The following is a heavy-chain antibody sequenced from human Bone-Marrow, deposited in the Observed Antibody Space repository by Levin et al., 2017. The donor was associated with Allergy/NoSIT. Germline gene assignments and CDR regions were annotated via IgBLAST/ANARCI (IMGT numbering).Heavy chain of an antibody. CDR3: TTREFTTGAFDI. Sequence: GESLKISCAASGFTFSNAWMNWVRQAPGKGLEWVGRIKSKTDGGTTDYAAPVKGRFTISRDDSKNTLYLQMNSLKTEDTAVYYCTTREFTTGAFDIWGQGTMVTVSS. V-gene: IGHV3-15*07. J-gene: IGHJ3*02. CDR2: IKSKTDGGTT. D-gene: IGHD3-10*01. CDR1: GFTFSNAW.